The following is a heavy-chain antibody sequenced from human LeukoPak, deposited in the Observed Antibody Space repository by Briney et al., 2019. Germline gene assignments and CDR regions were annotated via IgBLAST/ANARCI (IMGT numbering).Heavy chain of an antibody. CDR3: AREPILYYYGMDV. V-gene: IGHV3-66*01. Sequence: GGSLRLSCAASGFTVSSNYMSWVRQAPVKGLEWVSVIYSGGSTYYADSVKGRFTISRDNSKNTLYLQMNSLRAEDTAVYYCAREPILYYYGMDVWGQGTTVTVSS. CDR2: IYSGGST. J-gene: IGHJ6*02. CDR1: GFTVSSNY.